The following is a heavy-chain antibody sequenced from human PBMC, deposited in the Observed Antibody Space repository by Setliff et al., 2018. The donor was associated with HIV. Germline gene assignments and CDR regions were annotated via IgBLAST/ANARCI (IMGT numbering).Heavy chain of an antibody. CDR2: VYHRGET. J-gene: IGHJ4*02. D-gene: IGHD3-10*01. Sequence: NPSETLSLTCDVSGFPMSNFYHWGWIRQPPGKGLEWIGSVYHRGETYYKPSLKGRVTISIDSSKSQISLNVTSVTAADTAVYYCTRRDVSPLWFGQFDYWGQGILVTVSS. CDR3: TRRDVSPLWFGQFDY. V-gene: IGHV4-38-2*01. CDR1: GFPMSNFYH.